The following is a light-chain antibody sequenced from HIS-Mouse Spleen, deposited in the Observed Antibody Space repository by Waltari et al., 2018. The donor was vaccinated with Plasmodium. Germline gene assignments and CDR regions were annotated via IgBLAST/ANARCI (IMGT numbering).Light chain of an antibody. Sequence: DIQMTQSPSSLSASVGDRVTITCQASQDISNYLNWYQQKPGKATKLRIYDASNLETGVPSRFSGSGSGTDFTFTISSLQPEDIATYYCQQYDNLPPLFTFGPGTKVDIK. CDR2: DAS. V-gene: IGKV1-33*01. J-gene: IGKJ3*01. CDR3: QQYDNLPPLFT. CDR1: QDISNY.